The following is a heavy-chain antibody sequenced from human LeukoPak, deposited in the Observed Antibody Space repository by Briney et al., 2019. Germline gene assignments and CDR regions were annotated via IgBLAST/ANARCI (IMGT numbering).Heavy chain of an antibody. Sequence: GRSLRLSCAASGFTFDDYAMHWVRQAPGKGLEWVSGISWNSGSIGYADSAKGRFTISRDNAKNSLYLQMNSLRAEDTALYYCAKEDHYYDSSGYLQYFDYWGQGTLVTVSS. D-gene: IGHD3-22*01. CDR3: AKEDHYYDSSGYLQYFDY. V-gene: IGHV3-9*01. CDR2: ISWNSGSI. J-gene: IGHJ4*02. CDR1: GFTFDDYA.